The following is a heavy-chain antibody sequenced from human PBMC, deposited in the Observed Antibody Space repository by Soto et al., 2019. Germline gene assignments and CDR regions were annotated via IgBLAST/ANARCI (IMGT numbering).Heavy chain of an antibody. Sequence: ASVKVSCKASGGTFSSYAISWVRQAPGQGLEWMGGIIPIFGTANYAQKFQGRVTITADESTSTAYMELSSLRSEDTAVYYCARDNSRDGHNSVWGQGNLVTVSS. CDR3: ARDNSRDGHNSV. CDR1: GGTFSSYA. V-gene: IGHV1-69*13. D-gene: IGHD1-1*01. CDR2: IIPIFGTA. J-gene: IGHJ1*01.